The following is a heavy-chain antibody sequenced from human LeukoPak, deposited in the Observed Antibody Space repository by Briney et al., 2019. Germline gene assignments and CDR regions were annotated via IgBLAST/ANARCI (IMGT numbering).Heavy chain of an antibody. CDR3: ARDLSHQLGYFDK. J-gene: IGHJ4*02. CDR2: IYHSGNT. Sequence: SGTLSLTCAVSGGSISSSNWWSWVRQPPGKGLEWIGEIYHSGNTNYNPSLKSQVIMSVDTSKNQFSLKLNSVTAADTAVYYCARDLSHQLGYFDKWGQGILVTVSS. V-gene: IGHV4-4*02. D-gene: IGHD1-1*01. CDR1: GGSISSSNW.